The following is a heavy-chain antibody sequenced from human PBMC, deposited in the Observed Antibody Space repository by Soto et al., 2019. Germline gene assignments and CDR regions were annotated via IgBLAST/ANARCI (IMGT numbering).Heavy chain of an antibody. CDR1: GFTFSSYA. CDR2: ISGSGGST. CDR3: AKQGGSIVVVPAARGHFDY. J-gene: IGHJ4*02. D-gene: IGHD2-2*01. V-gene: IGHV3-23*01. Sequence: EVQLLESGGGLVQPGGSLRLSCAASGFTFSSYAMSWVRQAPGKGLEWVSAISGSGGSTYYADSVKGRFTISRDNSKNTLYLQMNSLRAEDTAVYYCAKQGGSIVVVPAARGHFDYWGQGTLVTVSS.